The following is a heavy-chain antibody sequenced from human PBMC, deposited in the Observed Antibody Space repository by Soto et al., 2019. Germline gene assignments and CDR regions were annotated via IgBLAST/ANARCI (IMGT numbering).Heavy chain of an antibody. Sequence: QLQLQESGSKLVKPSQTLSLTCAVSGGSISSGGYSWSWIRQPPGKGLEWIGYIYHSVSTYYNPSLKSRVPTSVDRSQHQFSLKLSSVTAADTAVYYCARGPPIFYWGQGTLVTVSS. CDR3: ARGPPIFY. V-gene: IGHV4-30-2*01. J-gene: IGHJ4*02. CDR2: IYHSVST. D-gene: IGHD3-9*01. CDR1: GGSISSGGYS.